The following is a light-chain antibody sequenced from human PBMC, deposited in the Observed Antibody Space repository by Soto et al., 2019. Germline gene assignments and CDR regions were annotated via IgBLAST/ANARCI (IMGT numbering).Light chain of an antibody. CDR1: QGIGNL. V-gene: IGKV1-9*01. Sequence: DIQLTQSPSFLSASVGDRVTIACRARQGIGNLLAWYQQKPGQGPELLIYAASTLQSGVPSRFSGSGSGTEFTLTISSLQPEDFASYYCLQLISYPLTFGGGTQVEIK. CDR3: LQLISYPLT. J-gene: IGKJ4*02. CDR2: AAS.